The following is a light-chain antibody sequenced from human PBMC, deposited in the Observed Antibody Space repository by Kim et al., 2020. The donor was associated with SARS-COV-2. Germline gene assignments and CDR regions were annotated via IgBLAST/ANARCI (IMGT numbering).Light chain of an antibody. Sequence: AIQLTQSPSSLSASVGDRVTITCRASQGISSALAWYQQKPGKAPKLLIYDASSLESGVPSRFSGSGSGTDFTLTISSLQPEDFATYYCQQFNSRGTFGPGTKVDIK. CDR2: DAS. V-gene: IGKV1-13*02. CDR1: QGISSA. J-gene: IGKJ3*01. CDR3: QQFNSRGT.